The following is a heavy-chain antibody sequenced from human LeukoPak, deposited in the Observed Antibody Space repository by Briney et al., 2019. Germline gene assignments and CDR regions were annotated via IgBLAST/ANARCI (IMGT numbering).Heavy chain of an antibody. Sequence: SGTLSLTCGVSGGSISSSNWWSWVRQPPGKGLEWIGEIYHSGSTNYNPSLKSRVTISVDKSKNQFSLKLSSVTAADTAVYYCAREDIVVEPAANVYYYYGMDVWGKGTTVTVSS. CDR3: AREDIVVEPAANVYYYYGMDV. V-gene: IGHV4-4*02. CDR2: IYHSGST. J-gene: IGHJ6*04. CDR1: GGSISSSNW. D-gene: IGHD2-2*01.